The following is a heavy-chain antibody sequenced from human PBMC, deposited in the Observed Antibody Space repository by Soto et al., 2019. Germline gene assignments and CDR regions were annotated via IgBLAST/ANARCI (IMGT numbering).Heavy chain of an antibody. CDR3: TTEGPIVVVPAAIDY. V-gene: IGHV3-15*01. CDR1: GFTFSNAW. J-gene: IGHJ4*02. D-gene: IGHD2-2*01. CDR2: IKSKTDGGTT. Sequence: ESGGGLVKPGGSLRLSCAASGFTFSNAWMSWVRQAPGKGLEWVGRIKSKTDGGTTDYAAPVKGRFTISRDDSKNTLYLQMNSLKTEDTAVYYCTTEGPIVVVPAAIDYWGQGTLVTVSS.